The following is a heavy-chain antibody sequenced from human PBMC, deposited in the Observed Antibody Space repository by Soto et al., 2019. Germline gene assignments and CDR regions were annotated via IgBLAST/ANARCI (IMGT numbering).Heavy chain of an antibody. Sequence: GGSLRLSCAASGFTLSSYGIHWFRQAPGKGLEWVAGISYDGSNKYYLDSVKGRFTISRDNSKNTLHLQMDTLKPEDTAVYYCASGLPAQRPAYWAQGTLVTVSS. CDR1: GFTLSSYG. CDR3: ASGLPAQRPAY. V-gene: IGHV3-30*03. CDR2: ISYDGSNK. J-gene: IGHJ4*02.